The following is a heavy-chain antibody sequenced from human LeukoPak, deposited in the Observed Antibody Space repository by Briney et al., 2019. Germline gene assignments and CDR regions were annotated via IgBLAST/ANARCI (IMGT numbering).Heavy chain of an antibody. CDR2: IIPIFGTA. Sequence: GGSLRLSCAASGFTFSSYAISWVRQAPGQGLEWMGGIIPIFGTANYAQKFQGRVTITADESTSTAYMELSSLRSEDTAVYYCARGRTKPTVTTFDYWGQGTLVTVSS. D-gene: IGHD4-17*01. CDR3: ARGRTKPTVTTFDY. CDR1: GFTFSSYA. J-gene: IGHJ4*02. V-gene: IGHV1-69*01.